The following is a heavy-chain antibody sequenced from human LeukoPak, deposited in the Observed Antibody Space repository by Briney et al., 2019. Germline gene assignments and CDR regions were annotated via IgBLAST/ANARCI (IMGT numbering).Heavy chain of an antibody. CDR2: ISYDGSNK. CDR3: ARDSTWLRHFDY. V-gene: IGHV3-30-3*01. Sequence: GGSLRLSCTASGFSFSDYAMHWVRQAPGKGLEWVAVISYDGSNKDYADSVKGRFTISRDNSKNTLYLQTNSLRAEDTAVYYCARDSTWLRHFDYWGQGTLVTVYS. CDR1: GFSFSDYA. J-gene: IGHJ4*02. D-gene: IGHD5-12*01.